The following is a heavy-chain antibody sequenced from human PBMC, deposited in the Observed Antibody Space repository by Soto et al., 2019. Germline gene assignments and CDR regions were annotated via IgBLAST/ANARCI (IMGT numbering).Heavy chain of an antibody. D-gene: IGHD2-15*01. CDR3: AGQPDIVVVVAALDAFDI. CDR2: IIPIFGTA. V-gene: IGHV1-69*13. J-gene: IGHJ3*02. CDR1: GGTFSIYA. Sequence: SVKVSCTASGGTFSIYAISWVRQAPGQGLEWMGGIIPIFGTANYAQKFQGRVTITADESTSTAYMELSSLRSEDTAVYYCAGQPDIVVVVAALDAFDIWGQGTMVTVSS.